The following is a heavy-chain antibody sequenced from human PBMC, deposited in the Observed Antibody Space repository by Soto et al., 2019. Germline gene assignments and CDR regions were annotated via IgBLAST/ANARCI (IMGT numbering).Heavy chain of an antibody. V-gene: IGHV4-34*01. CDR2: INHSGST. Sequence: SETLSLTCAVYGGSFSGYYWSWIRQPPGKGLEWIGEINHSGSTNYNPSLKSRVTISVDTSKNQFSLKLSSVTAADTAVYYCARGYSSSWAYYYMAVWGKGTTVTVSS. CDR1: GGSFSGYY. J-gene: IGHJ6*03. D-gene: IGHD6-13*01. CDR3: ARGYSSSWAYYYMAV.